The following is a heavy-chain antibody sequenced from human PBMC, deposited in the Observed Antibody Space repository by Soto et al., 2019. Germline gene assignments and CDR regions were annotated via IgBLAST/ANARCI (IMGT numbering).Heavy chain of an antibody. CDR2: ISYDGSNK. J-gene: IGHJ6*02. D-gene: IGHD6-19*01. V-gene: IGHV3-30-3*01. CDR3: ARAYSSGWSYYYYGMDV. CDR1: GFTFSSYA. Sequence: QVQLVESGGGVVQPGRSLRLSCAASGFTFSSYAMHWVRQAPGKGLEWVAVISYDGSNKYYADSVKGRFTISRDNSKNTLYLQMNSLRAEDTAVYYCARAYSSGWSYYYYGMDVWGQGTTVTVSS.